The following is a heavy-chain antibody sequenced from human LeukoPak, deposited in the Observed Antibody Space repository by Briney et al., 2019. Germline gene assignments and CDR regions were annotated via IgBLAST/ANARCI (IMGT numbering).Heavy chain of an antibody. CDR1: GYSFTSYW. CDR3: ATSPRYSSGFYYYYGMDV. CDR2: IHPGDSDT. D-gene: IGHD6-19*01. V-gene: IGHV5-51*01. Sequence: GESLKISCKGSGYSFTSYWIGWVRQMPGKGLEWMGIIHPGDSDTRYSPSFQGQVTISADKSISTAYLQWSSLKASDTAMYYCATSPRYSSGFYYYYGMDVWGQGTTVTVSS. J-gene: IGHJ6*02.